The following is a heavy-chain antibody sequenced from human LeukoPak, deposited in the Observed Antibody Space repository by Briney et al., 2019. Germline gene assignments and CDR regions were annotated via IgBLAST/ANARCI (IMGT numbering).Heavy chain of an antibody. V-gene: IGHV3-23*01. CDR1: GFTFSIYA. Sequence: GRSLRLSCEASGFTFSIYAMSWVRQAPGKGLEWVSAISGSGGSTYYADSVKGRFTISRDNSKNTLYLQMNSLRAEDTAVYYCAATAYSSSWTPYFDYWGQGTLVTVSS. J-gene: IGHJ4*02. D-gene: IGHD6-13*01. CDR3: AATAYSSSWTPYFDY. CDR2: ISGSGGST.